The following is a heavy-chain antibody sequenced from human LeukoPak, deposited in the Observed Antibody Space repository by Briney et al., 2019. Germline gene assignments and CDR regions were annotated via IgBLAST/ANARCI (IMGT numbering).Heavy chain of an antibody. CDR3: ARDDFWSGSSSMDV. Sequence: ASVKVSCKASGYTFTTYAVHWVRQAPGQRLEYMGWINAGNGYTKYSQQFQGRVTITTDTSTSTAYMELRSLRSDDTAVYYCARDDFWSGSSSMDVWGQGTTVTVSS. D-gene: IGHD3-3*01. CDR2: INAGNGYT. V-gene: IGHV1-3*01. J-gene: IGHJ6*02. CDR1: GYTFTTYA.